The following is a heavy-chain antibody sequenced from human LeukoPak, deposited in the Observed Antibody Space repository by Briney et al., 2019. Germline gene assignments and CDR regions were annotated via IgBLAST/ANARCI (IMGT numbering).Heavy chain of an antibody. CDR3: ARLFAASQTGRYFDY. D-gene: IGHD3-9*01. CDR2: IDPSGGTT. Sequence: GASVKVSFKASGYTFTTYYMHWVRQAPGQGLEWMGIIDPSGGTTSYSQKFQGRVAMTRDTSTSTVYMELSSLRSEDTAVYYCARLFAASQTGRYFDYWGQGTLVTVSS. CDR1: GYTFTTYY. J-gene: IGHJ4*02. V-gene: IGHV1-46*01.